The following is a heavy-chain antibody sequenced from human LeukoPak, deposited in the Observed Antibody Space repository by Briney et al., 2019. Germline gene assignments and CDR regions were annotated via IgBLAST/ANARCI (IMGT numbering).Heavy chain of an antibody. J-gene: IGHJ3*02. CDR2: ISGSGGDI. D-gene: IGHD1-26*01. CDR1: GFTFSTYT. V-gene: IGHV3-21*01. CDR3: ARPRGVGRSRDAFDI. Sequence: GGSLRLSCAASGFTFSTYTMNWVRQAPGKGLEWVSSISGSGGDIYYAESVMGRFTSSRDNARNSLYLQMNSVRAEDTAVYYCARPRGVGRSRDAFDIWGQGTMVTVSS.